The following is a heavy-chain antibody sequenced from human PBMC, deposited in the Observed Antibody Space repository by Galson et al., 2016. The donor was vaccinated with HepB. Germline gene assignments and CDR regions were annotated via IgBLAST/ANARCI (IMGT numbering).Heavy chain of an antibody. J-gene: IGHJ4*02. CDR2: ISSSSSYI. V-gene: IGHV3-21*01. CDR1: GFTFSSYS. D-gene: IGHD1-26*01. CDR3: ARGDIVGAIFDY. Sequence: LRLSCAASGFTFSSYSMNWVRQAPGKGLEWVSSISSSSSYIYYADSVKGRFTISRDNAKNSLYLQMNSLRAEDTAVYYCARGDIVGAIFDYWGQGTLVTVSP.